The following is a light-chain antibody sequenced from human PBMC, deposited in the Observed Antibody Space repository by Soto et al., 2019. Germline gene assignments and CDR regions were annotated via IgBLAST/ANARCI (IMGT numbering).Light chain of an antibody. CDR3: SSYAGSDNVEV. CDR1: RSDVGDYNY. Sequence: QSALTQPPSASGSPGQSVTISCTGTRSDVGDYNYVSWYQQHPGKAPKLLIYEVTKRPSGVPDRFSGSKSANTASLTVSGLQAEDEADYYCSSYAGSDNVEVFGGGTKVTVL. V-gene: IGLV2-8*01. J-gene: IGLJ2*01. CDR2: EVT.